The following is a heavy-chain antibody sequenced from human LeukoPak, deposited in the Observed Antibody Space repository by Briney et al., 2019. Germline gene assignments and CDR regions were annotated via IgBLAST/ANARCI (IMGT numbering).Heavy chain of an antibody. J-gene: IGHJ6*02. Sequence: PSETLSLTCTASGCSISSYYWSWIRQPPGKGLEWIEYIYYSGSTNYHPPLKSRVTISVDTSKNQFSLKLSSVTAADTAVYYCARMRYYYYGMDVWGQGTTVTVSS. V-gene: IGHV4-59*01. CDR3: ARMRYYYYGMDV. CDR2: IYYSGST. CDR1: GCSISSYY.